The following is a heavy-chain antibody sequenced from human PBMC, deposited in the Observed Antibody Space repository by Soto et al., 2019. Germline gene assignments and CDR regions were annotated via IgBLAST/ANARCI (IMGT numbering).Heavy chain of an antibody. CDR1: GFTFSSYG. CDR2: ISYDGSNK. CDR3: AKDDGSDYGGNSEIGYYGMDV. Sequence: QVQLVESGGGVVQPGRSLRLSCAASGFTFSSYGMHWVRQAPGKGLEWVAVISYDGSNKYYADSVKGRFTISRDNSKNPLYLQMNSLRAEDTAVYYCAKDDGSDYGGNSEIGYYGMDVWGQGTTVTVSS. D-gene: IGHD4-17*01. V-gene: IGHV3-30*18. J-gene: IGHJ6*02.